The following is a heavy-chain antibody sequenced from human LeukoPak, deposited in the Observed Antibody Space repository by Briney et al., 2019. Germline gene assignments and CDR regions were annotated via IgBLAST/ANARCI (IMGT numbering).Heavy chain of an antibody. J-gene: IGHJ4*02. CDR2: IYHSGIT. CDR3: ARRVVAIFDFEY. D-gene: IGHD3-3*01. V-gene: IGHV4-30-2*01. CDR1: GGSISSGGYS. Sequence: SETLSLTCAVSGGSISSGGYSCSWIRQPPGKGLEWTGYIYHSGITYYNPSLKSRVTMSLDRSKNQFSLKLTSVAAADTAVYCCARRVVAIFDFEYWGQGALVTVSS.